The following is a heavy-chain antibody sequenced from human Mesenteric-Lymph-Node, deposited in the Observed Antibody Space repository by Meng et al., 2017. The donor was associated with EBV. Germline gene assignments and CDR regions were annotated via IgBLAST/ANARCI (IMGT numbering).Heavy chain of an antibody. J-gene: IGHJ4*02. CDR1: GYIFSGNG. V-gene: IGHV7-4-1*02. Sequence: QVQLVQSGSELKKPGASVKVSCKASGYIFSGNGIHWVRQAPGQGLEWMGWINTRTGNPTYDQGLTGRFVFSLDTSVTTAYLQITSLKAEDTAVYYCARETYDYGSGSYVPDYWGQGTLVTVSS. CDR3: ARETYDYGSGSYVPDY. D-gene: IGHD3-10*01. CDR2: INTRTGNP.